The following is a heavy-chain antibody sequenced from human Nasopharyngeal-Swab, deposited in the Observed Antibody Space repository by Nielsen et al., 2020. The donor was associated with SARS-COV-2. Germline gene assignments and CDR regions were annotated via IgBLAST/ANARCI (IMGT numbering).Heavy chain of an antibody. V-gene: IGHV1-18*01. D-gene: IGHD2-2*01. CDR3: ARGRYCTSVNCYAKINDY. CDR2: ISPYNGNT. CDR1: GYTFASYG. J-gene: IGHJ4*02. Sequence: ASVKVSCKASGYTFASYGINWVRQAPGQGFEWMGWISPYNGNTNYAERFQGRVTMTTDTSTNTAYMELRSLRSADTAVYYCARGRYCTSVNCYAKINDYWGQGTLVTVSS.